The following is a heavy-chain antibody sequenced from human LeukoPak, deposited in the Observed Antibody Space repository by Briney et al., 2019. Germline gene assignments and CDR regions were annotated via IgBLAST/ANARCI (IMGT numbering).Heavy chain of an antibody. D-gene: IGHD6-19*01. Sequence: PGGSLRLSCAASGFTFSSYEMNWVRQAPGKGLEFVSYISSSGSTIYYTDSVKGRFTISRDNAKNSLFLQMNSLRAEDTAVYYCARGITLGSGRYLYSFDYWGQGTLVTVSS. V-gene: IGHV3-48*03. CDR3: ARGITLGSGRYLYSFDY. J-gene: IGHJ4*02. CDR1: GFTFSSYE. CDR2: ISSSGSTI.